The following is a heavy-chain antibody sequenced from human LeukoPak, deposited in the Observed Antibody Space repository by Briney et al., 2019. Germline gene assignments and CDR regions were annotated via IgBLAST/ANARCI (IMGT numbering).Heavy chain of an antibody. V-gene: IGHV4-38-2*02. J-gene: IGHJ3*02. D-gene: IGHD3-22*01. CDR3: AREIHYDSSGLRSLHAFGM. CDR2: IYHSGST. Sequence: PSETLSLTCTVSGYSLSSGYYWGWSRQPPGKGLEWIGSIYHSGSTSYNPSLKSRVTISVDTSKNQFSLNLSSVTAAGWVLYYCAREIHYDSSGLRSLHAFGMWGQGTVVTVSS. CDR1: GYSLSSGYY.